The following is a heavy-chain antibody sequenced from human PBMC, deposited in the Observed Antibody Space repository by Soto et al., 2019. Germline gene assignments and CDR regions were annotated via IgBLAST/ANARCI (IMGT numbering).Heavy chain of an antibody. CDR3: AVTTSLQLYYMDV. D-gene: IGHD4-4*01. J-gene: IGHJ6*03. V-gene: IGHV6-1*01. CDR1: GDSVSSNSAA. Sequence: QVQLQQSGPGLVKPSQTLSLTCAISGDSVSSNSAAWNWIRRSPSGGLEWLGRTYYRSRWYNDSAVSLRSRLTINPDTSKNQFSLHLNSVTPEDTAVYYCAVTTSLQLYYMDVWGKGTTVTVSS. CDR2: TYYRSRWYN.